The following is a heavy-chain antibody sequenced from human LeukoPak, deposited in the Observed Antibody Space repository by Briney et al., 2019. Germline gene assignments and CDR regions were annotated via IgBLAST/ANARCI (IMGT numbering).Heavy chain of an antibody. CDR1: GFTFSSYA. CDR2: ISGSGGST. D-gene: IGHD2-2*01. Sequence: GGSLRLSCAASGFTFSSYAMSWARQAPGKGLEWVSAISGSGGSTYYADSVKGRFTISRDNSKNTLYLQMNSLRAEDTAVYYCAKAPLYQLLFSDYWGQGTLVTVSS. J-gene: IGHJ4*02. CDR3: AKAPLYQLLFSDY. V-gene: IGHV3-23*01.